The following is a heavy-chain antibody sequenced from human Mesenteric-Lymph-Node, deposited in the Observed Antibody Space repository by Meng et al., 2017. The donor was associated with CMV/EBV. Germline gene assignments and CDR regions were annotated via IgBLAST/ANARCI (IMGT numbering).Heavy chain of an antibody. J-gene: IGHJ4*02. CDR3: AREGDFETLTSTGYDY. V-gene: IGHV7-4-1*02. CDR1: GGTFSSYA. Sequence: SGGTFSSYAISWVRQAPGQGLEWMGWISTDTGNPTYAQGFTGRFVFSLDTSVNTAYLQISSLKAEDTAFYYCAREGDFETLTSTGYDYWGQGTLVTVSS. D-gene: IGHD4-17*01. CDR2: ISTDTGNP.